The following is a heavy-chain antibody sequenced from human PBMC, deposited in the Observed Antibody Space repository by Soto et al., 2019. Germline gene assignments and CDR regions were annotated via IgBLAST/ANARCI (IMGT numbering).Heavy chain of an antibody. V-gene: IGHV4-30-4*01. CDR1: GGSISSGDYY. CDR3: ARGGSNDWQVAFDI. D-gene: IGHD3-9*01. J-gene: IGHJ3*02. CDR2: IYYSGSN. Sequence: TLCLTCTVSGGSISSGDYYWSWIRQPPGKGLEWIGYIYYSGSNNYSPSLKSRVTMSLDTSKNQFSLKLTSVTAADTAVYYCARGGSNDWQVAFDIWGQGTRVTVSS.